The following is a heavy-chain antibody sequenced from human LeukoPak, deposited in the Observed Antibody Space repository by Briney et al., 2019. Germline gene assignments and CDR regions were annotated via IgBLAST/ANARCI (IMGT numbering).Heavy chain of an antibody. CDR1: GFTFSSYA. Sequence: GGSLRLSCAASGFTFSSYAMSWVRQAPGKGLEWVSGISGSGGSTDYADSVKGRFTISRDNAKTTLYLQMNSLRAEDTAVYYCAKREDSSSWGPLDYWGQGTLVTVSS. CDR3: AKREDSSSWGPLDY. J-gene: IGHJ4*02. CDR2: ISGSGGST. V-gene: IGHV3-23*01. D-gene: IGHD6-13*01.